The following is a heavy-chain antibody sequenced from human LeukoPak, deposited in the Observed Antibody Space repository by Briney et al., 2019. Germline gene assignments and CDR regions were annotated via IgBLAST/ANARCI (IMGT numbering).Heavy chain of an antibody. J-gene: IGHJ4*02. CDR1: GFTFGDYA. Sequence: GSLRLSCTASGFTFGDYAMSWFRQAPGKGLEWVGFIRSKAYGGTTEYAASVKGRFTISRDDSKSIAYLQMNSLKTEDTAVYYCTTYMTTVTTNAFDYWGQGTLVTVSS. D-gene: IGHD4-17*01. CDR3: TTYMTTVTTNAFDY. CDR2: IRSKAYGGTT. V-gene: IGHV3-49*03.